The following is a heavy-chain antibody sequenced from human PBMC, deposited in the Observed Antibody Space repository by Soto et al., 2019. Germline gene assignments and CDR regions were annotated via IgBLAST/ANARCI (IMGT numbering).Heavy chain of an antibody. D-gene: IGHD5-18*01. CDR1: GGSISSSSYY. V-gene: IGHV4-39*01. J-gene: IGHJ6*02. Sequence: LSLTCTVSGGSISSSSYYWGWIRQPPGKGLEWIGSIYYSGSTYYNPSLKSRVAISVDTSKNQFSLKLSSVTAADTAVYYCARHTEDTAMVKRVDYYYYGMDVWGQGTTVTVSS. CDR2: IYYSGST. CDR3: ARHTEDTAMVKRVDYYYYGMDV.